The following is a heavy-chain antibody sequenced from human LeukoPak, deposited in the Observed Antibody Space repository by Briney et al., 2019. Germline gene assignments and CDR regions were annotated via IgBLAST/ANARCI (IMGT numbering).Heavy chain of an antibody. CDR1: GFTFSSYA. CDR2: ISGSGGST. CDR3: AKSIRWSPSAPHIAARGFDY. Sequence: GGSLRLSCAASGFTFSSYAMSWVRQAPRKGLEWVSAISGSGGSTYYADSVKGRFTISRDNSKNTLYLQMNSLRAEDTAVYYCAKSIRWSPSAPHIAARGFDYWGQGTLVTVSS. J-gene: IGHJ4*02. V-gene: IGHV3-23*01. D-gene: IGHD6-6*01.